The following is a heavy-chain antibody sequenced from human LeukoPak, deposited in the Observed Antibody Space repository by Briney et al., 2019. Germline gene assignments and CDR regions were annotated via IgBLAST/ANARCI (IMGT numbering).Heavy chain of an antibody. J-gene: IGHJ4*02. V-gene: IGHV4-59*01. Sequence: SETLSLTCTVSGGSFSTYSWSWIRQPPGKGLEGIGYIYYSGSTNYNPSLKSRVTISVDTSRNQFSLKLSSVTAADTAVYYCARGTLAYYFDYWGQGTLVTVSS. CDR2: IYYSGST. CDR1: GGSFSTYS. D-gene: IGHD3-3*02. CDR3: ARGTLAYYFDY.